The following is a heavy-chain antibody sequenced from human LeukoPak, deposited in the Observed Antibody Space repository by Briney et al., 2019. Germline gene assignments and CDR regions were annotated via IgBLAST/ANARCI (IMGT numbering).Heavy chain of an antibody. Sequence: GGSLRLSCAASGFTFSSYAMSWVRQAPGKGLEWVSAISGSGGSTYYADSVKGRFTTSRDNSKNTLSLQMNSLRAEDTAVYYCAKGHYDTGTFGAFDIWGQGTMVTVSS. J-gene: IGHJ3*02. CDR3: AKGHYDTGTFGAFDI. CDR2: ISGSGGST. V-gene: IGHV3-23*01. D-gene: IGHD3-22*01. CDR1: GFTFSSYA.